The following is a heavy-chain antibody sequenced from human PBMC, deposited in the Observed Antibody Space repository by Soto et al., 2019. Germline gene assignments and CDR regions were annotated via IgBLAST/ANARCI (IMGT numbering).Heavy chain of an antibody. CDR1: GFTVRNNY. D-gene: IGHD1-1*01. J-gene: IGHJ4*02. CDR3: ARDGTYNWV. Sequence: ELQLVASGGGLVQPGGSLRLSCAASGFTVRNNYLRWVRQAPGKGLEWVSLIYSGGDTYYADSVKGRFTISRDNSKNTLYLQMNSLRAEDTAVYYCARDGTYNWVGGQGILVTVSS. CDR2: IYSGGDT. V-gene: IGHV3-66*01.